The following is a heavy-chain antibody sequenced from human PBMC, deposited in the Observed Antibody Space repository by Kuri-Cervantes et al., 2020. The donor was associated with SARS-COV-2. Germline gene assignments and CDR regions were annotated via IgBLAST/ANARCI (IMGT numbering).Heavy chain of an antibody. CDR1: GFTVSSNY. J-gene: IGHJ5*02. Sequence: GGSLRLSCAASGFTVSSNYMSWVRQAPGKGLEWVSVIYSGGSTYYADSVKGRFTISRDNSKNTLYLQMNSLRAEDTAVYYCARDGRGSSSEWFDPWGQGTLVTVSS. V-gene: IGHV3-53*05. CDR3: ARDGRGSSSEWFDP. CDR2: IYSGGST. D-gene: IGHD6-6*01.